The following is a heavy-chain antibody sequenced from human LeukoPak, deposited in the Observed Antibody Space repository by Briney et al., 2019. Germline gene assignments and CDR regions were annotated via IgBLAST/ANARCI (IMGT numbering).Heavy chain of an antibody. CDR3: AREEVRRAVAGYFDN. J-gene: IGHJ4*02. V-gene: IGHV1-18*01. D-gene: IGHD6-19*01. CDR2: ISGYNGNT. Sequence: ASVKVSYKAFGYTFTSYGISWVRQAPGQGLEWMGWISGYNGNTNYAQKLQGRVTMTTDTSTSTVYMELRSLRSDDTAVYYCAREEVRRAVAGYFDNWGQGTLVTVSS. CDR1: GYTFTSYG.